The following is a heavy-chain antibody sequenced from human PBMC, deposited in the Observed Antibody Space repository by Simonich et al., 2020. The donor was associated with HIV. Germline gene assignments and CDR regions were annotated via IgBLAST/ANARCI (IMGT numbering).Heavy chain of an antibody. Sequence: QVQLQQWGAGLLKPSETLSLTCAVYGGSFSGYYWSWIRQPPGKGLEWIGEINHSGSTNSTPSLKNRVTISVDTSKSQFSLKLSSVTAADTAVYYCARGRVGATTDRDYYYMDVWGKGTTVTVSS. V-gene: IGHV4-34*01. CDR2: INHSGST. CDR3: ARGRVGATTDRDYYYMDV. J-gene: IGHJ6*03. CDR1: GGSFSGYY. D-gene: IGHD1-26*01.